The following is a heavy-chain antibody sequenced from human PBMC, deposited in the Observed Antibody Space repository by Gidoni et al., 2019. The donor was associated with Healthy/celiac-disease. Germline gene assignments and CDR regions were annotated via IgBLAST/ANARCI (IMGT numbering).Heavy chain of an antibody. CDR1: GFTFSSYG. D-gene: IGHD6-19*01. CDR3: ARDYAVAGSQTSRGGMDV. CDR2: IWYDGSNK. J-gene: IGHJ6*02. Sequence: VQLVESGGGVVQPGRSLRPPCAASGFTFSSYGMHWVRPAPGKGLEWVAVIWYDGSNKYYADSVKGRFTISRDNSKNTLYLQMNSLRAEDTAVYYCARDYAVAGSQTSRGGMDVWGQGTTVTVSS. V-gene: IGHV3-33*01.